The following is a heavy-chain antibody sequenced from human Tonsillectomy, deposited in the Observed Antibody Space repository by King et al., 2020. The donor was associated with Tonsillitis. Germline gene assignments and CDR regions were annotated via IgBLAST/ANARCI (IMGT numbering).Heavy chain of an antibody. CDR1: GFTFSSYA. V-gene: IGHV3-23*04. D-gene: IGHD3-16*01. CDR3: ATPGGGTTDAFDI. J-gene: IGHJ3*02. Sequence: VQLVESGGGLVQPGGSLRLSCAASGFTFSSYAMSWVRQAPGKGLEWGSAISGSGGSTYYADSVKGRFTISRDNSKNTLNLQMNSLRAEDTAVYYCATPGGGTTDAFDIWGQGTMVTVSS. CDR2: ISGSGGST.